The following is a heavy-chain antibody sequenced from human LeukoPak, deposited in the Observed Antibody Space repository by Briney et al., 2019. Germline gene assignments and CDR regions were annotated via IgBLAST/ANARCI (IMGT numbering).Heavy chain of an antibody. Sequence: GGSLRLSCAASGFTFSSYAMHWVRQAPGKGLEWVAVISYDGSNKYYADSVKGRFTISRDNSKNTLYLQMNSLRAEDTAVYYCARGSGFDYWGQGTLVTVSS. CDR1: GFTFSSYA. V-gene: IGHV3-30-3*01. CDR3: ARGSGFDY. CDR2: ISYDGSNK. J-gene: IGHJ4*02.